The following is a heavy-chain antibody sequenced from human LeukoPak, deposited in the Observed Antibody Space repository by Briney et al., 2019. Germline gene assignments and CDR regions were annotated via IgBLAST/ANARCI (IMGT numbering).Heavy chain of an antibody. CDR1: GGSISGCNYY. J-gene: IGHJ5*02. CDR3: ANYGSGSYRFDP. V-gene: IGHV4-39*07. D-gene: IGHD3-10*01. CDR2: VCHSGPT. Sequence: SETLSLTCTVSGGSISGCNYYWDWIRQPPGKGLEWIGSVCHSGPTYYNPSLTSRVTMSVDTSQNQFSLKLGSVTAADTAVYYCANYGSGSYRFDPWGQGTLVTVSS.